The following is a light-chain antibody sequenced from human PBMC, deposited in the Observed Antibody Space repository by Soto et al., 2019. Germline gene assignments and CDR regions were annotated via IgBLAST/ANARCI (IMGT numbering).Light chain of an antibody. CDR1: SSNIGSNT. V-gene: IGLV1-44*01. J-gene: IGLJ1*01. CDR3: AAWDDSLNGYV. CDR2: TND. Sequence: QSVLTQPPSASGSPGQRVTISCSGSSSNIGSNTVNWYQQLPGTAPKLLIYTNDQRPSGVPDRFSGSKSGTSASLAISWLQSEDEADYFCAAWDDSLNGYVFATGTKVTVL.